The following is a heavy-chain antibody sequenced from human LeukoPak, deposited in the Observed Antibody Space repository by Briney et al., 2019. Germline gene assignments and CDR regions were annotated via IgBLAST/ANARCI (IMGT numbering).Heavy chain of an antibody. CDR1: GGSISSGGYS. D-gene: IGHD3-10*02. V-gene: IGHV4-30-2*01. J-gene: IGHJ5*02. CDR3: ARGFFVRGDPGSWFDP. CDR2: IYHTGNT. Sequence: SETLSLTCAVVGGSISSGGYSWNWIRQPPGKGLEWIGYIYHTGNTFYNPSLKSRVTISVDRSKNQFSLRLTSVTAADTAVYYCARGFFVRGDPGSWFDPWGQGTLVTVSP.